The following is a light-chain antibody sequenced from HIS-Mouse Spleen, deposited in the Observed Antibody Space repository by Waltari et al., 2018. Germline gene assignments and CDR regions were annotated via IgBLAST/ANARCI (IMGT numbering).Light chain of an antibody. CDR2: DDS. Sequence: SYVLTQPPSVSVAPGQPARITCGGNNIGSKSVQWYQQQPGQAPVLVVYDDSDRPSGIPERFSGSNSGNTATLTISRVEAGDEADYYCQVWDSSSDHVVFGGGTKLTVL. V-gene: IGLV3-21*02. CDR3: QVWDSSSDHVV. CDR1: NIGSKS. J-gene: IGLJ2*01.